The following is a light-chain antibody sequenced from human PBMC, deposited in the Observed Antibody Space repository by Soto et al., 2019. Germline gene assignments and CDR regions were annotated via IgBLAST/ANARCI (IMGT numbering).Light chain of an antibody. CDR3: QHYYSYRT. CDR1: QSISSW. Sequence: DIQMTQSPCTLSASAGDRVTISCRASQSISSWLAWYQQKPAKAPKLLIYNASSLESRVPSRFSGCGSEIEFTITISSLQPDDFAYYYRQHYYSYRTFGQGTKVEIK. CDR2: NAS. J-gene: IGKJ1*01. V-gene: IGKV1-5*03.